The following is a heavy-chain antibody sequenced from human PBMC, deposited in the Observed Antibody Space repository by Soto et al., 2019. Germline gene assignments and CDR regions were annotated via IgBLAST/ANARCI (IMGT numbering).Heavy chain of an antibody. D-gene: IGHD2-15*01. Sequence: WASVKVSCKASGYTFTNYGISWVRQAPGEGPEWVGWINTSNDNKLYAQKLQGRLTLTTDTSTSTAYMDLTTLRSDDTAVYFCARDPGAASFDFWAQGTLVTVSS. V-gene: IGHV1-18*01. CDR3: ARDPGAASFDF. CDR2: INTSNDNK. CDR1: GYTFTNYG. J-gene: IGHJ4*02.